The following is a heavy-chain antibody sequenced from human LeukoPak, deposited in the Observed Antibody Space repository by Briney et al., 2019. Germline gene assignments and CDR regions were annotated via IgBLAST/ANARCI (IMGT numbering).Heavy chain of an antibody. Sequence: ASVKVSCKASGYTFTDYYMHWVRQAPGQGLEWVGWISPKSGATKYAEKFQGRVTMTRDTSTSTTDMELSRLRFDDTAVYYCARDPSQDGYDPFDIWGQGTMVTVSS. CDR1: GYTFTDYY. V-gene: IGHV1-2*02. D-gene: IGHD5-18*01. J-gene: IGHJ3*02. CDR3: ARDPSQDGYDPFDI. CDR2: ISPKSGAT.